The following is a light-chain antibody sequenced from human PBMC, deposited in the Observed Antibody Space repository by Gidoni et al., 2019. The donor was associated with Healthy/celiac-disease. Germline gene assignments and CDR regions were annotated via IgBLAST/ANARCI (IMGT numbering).Light chain of an antibody. CDR2: GAS. J-gene: IGKJ4*01. V-gene: IGKV3-20*01. CDR3: QQYGSPPLT. Sequence: EIALTQSPGTLSLSPGERATLSCRASQSVSSSYLAWYQQKPGQAPRLLIYGASSRATGIPDRFSGSGSGTDFTLTISRLEPEDFAVYYCQQYGSPPLTFGGGTKVEIK. CDR1: QSVSSSY.